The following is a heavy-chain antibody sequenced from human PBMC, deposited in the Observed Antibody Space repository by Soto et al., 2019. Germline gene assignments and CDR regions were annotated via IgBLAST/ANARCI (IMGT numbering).Heavy chain of an antibody. CDR1: KFPFTDFA. V-gene: IGHV3-23*01. J-gene: IGHJ4*02. Sequence: EVHLLESGGGLVQPGGSLRLSCVASKFPFTDFAMNWVRQAPGKGLEWVSAVSGRGDTTYYADSVNGRFTMSRDNCQIIVFLQMHSLRAEDTGVDDCAKDLDPITATTFEFCGQGTRVTVSS. CDR2: VSGRGDTT. CDR3: AKDLDPITATTFEF. D-gene: IGHD1-7*01.